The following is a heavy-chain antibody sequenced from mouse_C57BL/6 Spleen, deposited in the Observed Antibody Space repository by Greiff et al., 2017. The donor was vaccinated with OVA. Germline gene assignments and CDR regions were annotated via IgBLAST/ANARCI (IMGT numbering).Heavy chain of an antibody. D-gene: IGHD1-1*01. J-gene: IGHJ2*01. CDR2: IYPGSGNT. CDR3: ARFPTTVVAPYYFDY. V-gene: IGHV1-84*01. Sequence: QVQLKESGPELVKPGASVKISCKASGYTFTDYYINWVKQRPGQGLEWIGWIYPGSGNTKYNEKFKGKATLTVDTSSSTAYMQLSSLTSEDSAVYFCARFPTTVVAPYYFDYWGQGTTLTVSS. CDR1: GYTFTDYY.